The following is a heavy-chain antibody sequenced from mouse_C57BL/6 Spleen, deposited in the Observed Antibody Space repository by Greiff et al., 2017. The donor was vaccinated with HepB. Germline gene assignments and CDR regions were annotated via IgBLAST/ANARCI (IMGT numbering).Heavy chain of an antibody. V-gene: IGHV2-3*01. Sequence: VNVVESGPGLVAPSQSLSITCTVSGFSLTSYGVSWVRQPPGKGLEWLGVIWGDGSTNYHSALISRLSISKDNSKSQVFLKLNSLQTDDTATYYCAKRNSDYYGSSYYAMDYWGQGTSVTVSS. D-gene: IGHD1-1*01. CDR2: IWGDGST. J-gene: IGHJ4*01. CDR3: AKRNSDYYGSSYYAMDY. CDR1: GFSLTSYG.